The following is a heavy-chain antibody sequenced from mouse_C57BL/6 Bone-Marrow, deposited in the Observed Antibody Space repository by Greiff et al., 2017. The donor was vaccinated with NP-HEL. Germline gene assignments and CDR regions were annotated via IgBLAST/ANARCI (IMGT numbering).Heavy chain of an antibody. CDR1: GYTFTSYW. V-gene: IGHV1-74*01. Sequence: QVHVKQSGAELVKPGASVKVSCKAPGYTFTSYWMHWVKQRPGQGLEWIGRIHPSDSDTNYNQKFKGKATLTVDKSSSTAYMQLSSLTSEDSAVYYCAIGGSSGYGFAYWGQGTLVTVSA. J-gene: IGHJ3*01. CDR3: AIGGSSGYGFAY. D-gene: IGHD3-2*02. CDR2: IHPSDSDT.